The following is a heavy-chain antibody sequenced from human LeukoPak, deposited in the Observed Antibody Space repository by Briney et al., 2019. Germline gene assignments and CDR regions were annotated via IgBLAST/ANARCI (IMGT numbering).Heavy chain of an antibody. CDR1: GFTFSTYA. CDR3: ARRGWDLSYFDY. CDR2: INNNGGST. D-gene: IGHD1-26*01. V-gene: IGHV3-64*01. J-gene: IGHJ4*02. Sequence: GGSLRLPCTASGFTFSTYAMHWVRQAPGKGLEYVSAINNNGGSTFYVNSVKGRFTISRDNSRNTLYLQMGSLRPEDMAVYYCARRGWDLSYFDYWGQGTLVTVSS.